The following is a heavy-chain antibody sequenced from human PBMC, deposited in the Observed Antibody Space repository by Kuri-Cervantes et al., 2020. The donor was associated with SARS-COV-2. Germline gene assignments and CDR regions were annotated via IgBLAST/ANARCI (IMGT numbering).Heavy chain of an antibody. D-gene: IGHD4-17*01. Sequence: ASVKVSCKASGYTFTTYGITWVRQAPGQGLEWMGWISTYNANADYAQKLQGRVTMTTDTSTSIAYMELRSLSSDATAIYYCAGGFDYGDYPYYYGMDVWGQGTTVTVSS. J-gene: IGHJ6*02. CDR2: ISTYNANA. V-gene: IGHV1-18*04. CDR1: GYTFTTYG. CDR3: AGGFDYGDYPYYYGMDV.